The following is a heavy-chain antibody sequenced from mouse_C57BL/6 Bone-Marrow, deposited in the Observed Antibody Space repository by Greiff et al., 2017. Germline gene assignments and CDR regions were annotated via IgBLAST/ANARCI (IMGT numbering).Heavy chain of an antibody. CDR1: GYTFTSYG. D-gene: IGHD4-1*01. V-gene: IGHV1-81*01. Sequence: QVQLKQSGAELARPGASLKLSCKASGYTFTSYGISWVKQRTGQGLEWIGEIYPRSGNTYYNEKFKGKATLTADKSSSTAYMELRSLTSEDSAVYFCAALGLWFAYWGQGTLVTVSA. J-gene: IGHJ3*01. CDR2: IYPRSGNT. CDR3: AALGLWFAY.